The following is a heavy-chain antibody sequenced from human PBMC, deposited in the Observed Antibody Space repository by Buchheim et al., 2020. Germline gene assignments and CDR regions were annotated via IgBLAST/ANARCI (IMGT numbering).Heavy chain of an antibody. CDR1: GFTFSSFG. CDR2: ISYDGSNK. D-gene: IGHD7-27*01. J-gene: IGHJ4*02. Sequence: QVHLVESGGGVVQPGRSLRLSCAASGFTFSSFGIHWVRQAPGKGLEWVAVISYDGSNKYYADSVKGRFAISRDNSKNTPNLQMNSLRAEDTAVYYCAKDQLGMSYTLDYWGQGAL. V-gene: IGHV3-30*18. CDR3: AKDQLGMSYTLDY.